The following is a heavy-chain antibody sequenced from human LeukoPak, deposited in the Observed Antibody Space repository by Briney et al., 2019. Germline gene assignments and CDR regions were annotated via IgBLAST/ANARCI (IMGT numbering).Heavy chain of an antibody. J-gene: IGHJ4*02. CDR1: GFTFSTYE. CDR2: ISTSGSTI. D-gene: IGHD6-13*01. V-gene: IGHV3-48*03. Sequence: PGGSLRLSCAASGFTFSTYEMNWVRQAPGKGLGWVSYISTSGSTIYYADSVKGRFTISRDNAKNSLYLQMNSLRVEDTAVYYCARSYSSSWYTYWGQGTLVTVSS. CDR3: ARSYSSSWYTY.